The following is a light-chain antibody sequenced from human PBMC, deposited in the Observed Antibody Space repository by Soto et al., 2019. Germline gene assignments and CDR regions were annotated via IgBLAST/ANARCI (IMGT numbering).Light chain of an antibody. J-gene: IGKJ1*01. Sequence: EIVLTQSPGTLSLSPGERATLSCRASQSVSNNYLAWYQQKPGQAPRLLIYGASSRATGIPDRFSGSGSGTDFTLTIGRLEPEDFAVYYCQQYGSSREFGQGTKVDIK. CDR3: QQYGSSRE. CDR2: GAS. V-gene: IGKV3-20*01. CDR1: QSVSNNY.